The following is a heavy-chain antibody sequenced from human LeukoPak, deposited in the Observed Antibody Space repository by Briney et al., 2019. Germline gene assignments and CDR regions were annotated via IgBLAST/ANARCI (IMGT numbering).Heavy chain of an antibody. J-gene: IGHJ4*02. Sequence: ASVKVSCKTSGYTFISYDINWVRQAPGQGLEWLGWMNPNSGNAGYAQKFQGRITMTRNTATGTAYMELSSLRSEDTAVYYCARAMVRGGNYWGQGTLVTVSS. D-gene: IGHD3-10*01. CDR2: MNPNSGNA. CDR3: ARAMVRGGNY. V-gene: IGHV1-8*01. CDR1: GYTFISYD.